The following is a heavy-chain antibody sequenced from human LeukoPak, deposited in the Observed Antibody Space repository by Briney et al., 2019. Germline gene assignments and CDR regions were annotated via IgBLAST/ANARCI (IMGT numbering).Heavy chain of an antibody. CDR3: AKDYYDYVWGSYRNAPDY. J-gene: IGHJ4*02. CDR2: ISWNSGSI. D-gene: IGHD3-16*02. CDR1: GFTFDDYA. V-gene: IGHV3-9*01. Sequence: GGSLRLSCAASGFTFDDYAMHWVRQAPGKALEWVSGISWNSGSIGYADSVKGRFTISRDNAKNSLYLQMNSLRAEDTALYYCAKDYYDYVWGSYRNAPDYWGQGTLVTVSS.